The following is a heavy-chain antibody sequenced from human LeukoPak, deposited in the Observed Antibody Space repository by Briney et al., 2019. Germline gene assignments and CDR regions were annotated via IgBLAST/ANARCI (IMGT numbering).Heavy chain of an antibody. CDR2: INSDGSWT. D-gene: IGHD2/OR15-2a*01. CDR1: GNYW. Sequence: PSGGSLRLSCAASGNYWMHWVRQAPGKGLVWVSHINSDGSWTSYADSVKGRLTISKDNAKNTVYLQMNSLRAEDTAVYYCVSFYETYWGRGTLVTVSS. J-gene: IGHJ4*02. CDR3: VSFYETY. V-gene: IGHV3-74*01.